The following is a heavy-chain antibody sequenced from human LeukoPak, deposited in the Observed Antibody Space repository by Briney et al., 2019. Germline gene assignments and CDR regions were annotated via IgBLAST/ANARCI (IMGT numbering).Heavy chain of an antibody. CDR2: ISGSGGST. CDR3: AKGQGHNWFDP. V-gene: IGHV3-23*01. CDR1: GFTFSSYA. J-gene: IGHJ5*02. Sequence: GGSLRLSCAASGFTFSSYAMSWVRQAPEKGLEWVSAISGSGGSTYYADSVEGRFTISRDNSKNTLYLQMNSLRAEDTAVYYCAKGQGHNWFDPWGQGTLVTVSS.